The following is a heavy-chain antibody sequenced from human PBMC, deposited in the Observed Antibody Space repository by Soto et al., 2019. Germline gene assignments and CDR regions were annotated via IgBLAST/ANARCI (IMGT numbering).Heavy chain of an antibody. V-gene: IGHV4-39*01. CDR1: GGSISSSSYY. J-gene: IGHJ4*02. CDR2: LYYTGST. Sequence: SSETLSLTCTVSGGSISSSSYYWGWIRQSPGKGLEWIGSLYYTGSTYCNPSLKSRVTISVDTSKNQFSLKLSSVTAADTAVYYCATSYCSSTSCYAVGYFDYWGQGTLVTVSS. CDR3: ATSYCSSTSCYAVGYFDY. D-gene: IGHD2-2*01.